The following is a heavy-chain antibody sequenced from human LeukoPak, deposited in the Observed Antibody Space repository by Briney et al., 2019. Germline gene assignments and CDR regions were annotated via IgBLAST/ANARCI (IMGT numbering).Heavy chain of an antibody. CDR2: INHSGST. CDR3: ARDVGRGRTD. J-gene: IGHJ4*02. CDR1: GGSFSGYY. Sequence: SETLSLTCAVYGGSFSGYYWSWIRQPPGKGLEWIGEINHSGSTNYNPSLKSRVTISVDTSKNQFSLKLSSVTAADTAVYYCARDVGRGRTDWGQGTLVTVSS. V-gene: IGHV4-34*09. D-gene: IGHD1-26*01.